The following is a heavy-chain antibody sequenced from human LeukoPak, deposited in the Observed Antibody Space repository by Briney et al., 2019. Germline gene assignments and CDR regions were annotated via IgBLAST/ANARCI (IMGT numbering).Heavy chain of an antibody. CDR1: GFTFSSYS. V-gene: IGHV3-23*01. Sequence: GGSLRLSCAASGFTFSSYSMTWVRQAPGKGLEWVSGITGSDSSTYYADSVRGRFTISRDNSKNTVFLQMSSLRADDTAIYYCARGATPYDYGGNSVYWGQGTLVTVSS. CDR2: ITGSDSST. D-gene: IGHD4-17*01. J-gene: IGHJ4*02. CDR3: ARGATPYDYGGNSVY.